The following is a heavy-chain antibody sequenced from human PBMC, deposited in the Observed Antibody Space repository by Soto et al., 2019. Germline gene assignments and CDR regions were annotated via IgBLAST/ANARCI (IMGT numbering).Heavy chain of an antibody. V-gene: IGHV3-15*01. CDR1: GFTFSNAW. CDR3: YFIQAGGYSYGQSHYYYYMDV. Sequence: GGSLRLSCAASGFTFSNAWMSWVRQAPGKGLEWVGRIKSKTDGGTTDYAAPVKGRFTMSSDDSKNTLYLQMNSLKTVDTAVYYCYFIQAGGYSYGQSHYYYYMDVWGKGTTVTVSS. CDR2: IKSKTDGGTT. J-gene: IGHJ6*03. D-gene: IGHD5-18*01.